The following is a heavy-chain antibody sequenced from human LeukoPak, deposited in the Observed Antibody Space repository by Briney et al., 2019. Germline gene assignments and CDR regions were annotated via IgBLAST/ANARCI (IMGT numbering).Heavy chain of an antibody. CDR2: IKEDGSQT. CDR3: ARDKEYCSGANCYRASSFDY. J-gene: IGHJ4*02. CDR1: GFRFNIYW. Sequence: GGSLRLSCAASGFRFNIYWMSWVRRAPGKGLEWVANIKEDGSQTRYVGSVEGRFTISRDNAKNSLYLQMNSLRGGDTAIYYCARDKEYCSGANCYRASSFDYWGQGSLVTVSS. V-gene: IGHV3-7*01. D-gene: IGHD2-2*01.